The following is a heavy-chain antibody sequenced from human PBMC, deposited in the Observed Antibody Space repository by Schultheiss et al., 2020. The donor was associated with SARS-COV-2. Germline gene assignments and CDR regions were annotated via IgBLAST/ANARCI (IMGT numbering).Heavy chain of an antibody. D-gene: IGHD4/OR15-4a*01. Sequence: SETLSLTCTVSGGSINNGGYYWSWIRQHPRKGLEWIGYIYYSGNTYFNPSLKSRVAISLDTSKNQFSLNLSSVTDADTAVYYCVRENTDYRFVAYWGQGTLVTVSS. CDR2: IYYSGNT. CDR1: GGSINNGGYY. V-gene: IGHV4-31*03. CDR3: VRENTDYRFVAY. J-gene: IGHJ4*02.